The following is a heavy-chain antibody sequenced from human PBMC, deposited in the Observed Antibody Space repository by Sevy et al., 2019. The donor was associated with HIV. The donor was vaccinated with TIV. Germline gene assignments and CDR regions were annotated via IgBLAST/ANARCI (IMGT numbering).Heavy chain of an antibody. D-gene: IGHD3-16*01. Sequence: SETLSLTCTVSGGSISSYYWSWIRQPPGKGLEWIGYIYYSGSTNYNPSLKSRVTISVDTSKNQFSLKLSSVTAADTAVYYCARGGSAFDIWGLGTMVTVSS. CDR2: IYYSGST. V-gene: IGHV4-59*01. CDR3: ARGGSAFDI. CDR1: GGSISSYY. J-gene: IGHJ3*02.